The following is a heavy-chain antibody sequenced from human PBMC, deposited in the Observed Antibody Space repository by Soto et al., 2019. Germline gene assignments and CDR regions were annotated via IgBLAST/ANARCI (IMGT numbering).Heavy chain of an antibody. Sequence: SVKVSCKASGGTFSSYAISWVRQAPGQGLEWMGGIIPIFGTANYAQKFQGRVTITADESTSTAYMELSSLRSEDTAVYYCARDRYSSGWTNRYGMDVWGQGTTVTVSS. J-gene: IGHJ6*02. CDR2: IIPIFGTA. V-gene: IGHV1-69*13. D-gene: IGHD6-19*01. CDR3: ARDRYSSGWTNRYGMDV. CDR1: GGTFSSYA.